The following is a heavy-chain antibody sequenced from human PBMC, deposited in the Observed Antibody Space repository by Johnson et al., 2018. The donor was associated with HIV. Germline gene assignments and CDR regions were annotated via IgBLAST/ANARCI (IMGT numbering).Heavy chain of an antibody. Sequence: QVQLVESGGGVVQPGGSLRLSCAASGFTFSSYGMHWVRQTPGKGLEWVALISTDGNNKYYADSVKGRFTISRDNSKNTLYLQMNSLRAEDTAVYYCARDYREANAFDIWGQGTMVTVSS. CDR1: GFTFSSYG. CDR2: ISTDGNNK. V-gene: IGHV3-30*03. CDR3: ARDYREANAFDI. D-gene: IGHD1-26*01. J-gene: IGHJ3*02.